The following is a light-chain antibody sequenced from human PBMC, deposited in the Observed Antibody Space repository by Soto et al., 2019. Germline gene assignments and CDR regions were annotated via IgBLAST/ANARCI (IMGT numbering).Light chain of an antibody. CDR3: QQYGFSPMYT. CDR2: GAS. Sequence: EIVLTQSPGTLSLSPGERATLSCRASQSLSAFLAWYQQQPGQAPRLLIHGASTRATGIPDRFSGSGSGTDFTLTISRLEPEDFGVYYCQQYGFSPMYTFGQGTKLEI. V-gene: IGKV3-20*01. J-gene: IGKJ2*01. CDR1: QSLSAF.